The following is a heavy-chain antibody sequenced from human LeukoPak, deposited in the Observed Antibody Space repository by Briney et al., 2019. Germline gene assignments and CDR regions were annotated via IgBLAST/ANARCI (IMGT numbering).Heavy chain of an antibody. CDR3: ARENSSSWYWYFDL. CDR1: GTSISSYY. V-gene: IGHV4-4*07. J-gene: IGHJ2*01. D-gene: IGHD6-13*01. Sequence: SETLSLTCTVSGTSISSYYWTWIRQPAGKGLEWIGRLYSSGSTNYNPSLKSRVTMSVDTSKNQFSLKLTSVTAADTAVYYCARENSSSWYWYFDLWGRGTLVTVSS. CDR2: LYSSGST.